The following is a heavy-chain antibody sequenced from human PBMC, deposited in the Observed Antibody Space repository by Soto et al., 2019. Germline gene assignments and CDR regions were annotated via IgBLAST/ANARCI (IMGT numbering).Heavy chain of an antibody. V-gene: IGHV3-23*01. D-gene: IGHD2-21*02. CDR2: ISDSAERI. J-gene: IGHJ6*02. CDR3: AKGYQDKTVTAYYYYGMDV. Sequence: GGSLRLSCAASGFTFSSYSMNWVRQAPGEGLEWVSAISDSAERIYYVDSVKGRFTISRDNSKNTLYLQMNSLRAEDTAVYYCAKGYQDKTVTAYYYYGMDVWGQGTTVTVSS. CDR1: GFTFSSYS.